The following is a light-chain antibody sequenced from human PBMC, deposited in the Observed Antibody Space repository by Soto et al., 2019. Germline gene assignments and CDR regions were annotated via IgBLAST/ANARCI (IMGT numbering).Light chain of an antibody. CDR3: TSYTTRRLVV. CDR2: EVN. J-gene: IGLJ2*01. CDR1: STDVGGDNY. V-gene: IGLV2-14*01. Sequence: QSALTQPASVSGSPGQSITISCTGTSTDVGGDNYVSWFQHHPGKAPKLMIYEVNNRPSGVSNRFSGSKSGNTASLTISGLQAEDEADYSCTSYTTRRLVVFGGGTKLTVL.